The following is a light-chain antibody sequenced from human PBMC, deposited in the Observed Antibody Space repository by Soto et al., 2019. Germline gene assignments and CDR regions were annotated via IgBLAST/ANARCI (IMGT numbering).Light chain of an antibody. V-gene: IGKV3D-20*02. CDR1: QSVSSSY. CDR3: QQRSNWPPSIT. J-gene: IGKJ5*01. CDR2: DAS. Sequence: IGLTQSPGTLSLSPGERATLSCRASQSVSSSYLAWYQQKPGQAPRLLIYDASDRATGIPARFSGSGSGTDFTLTISSLEPEDFAVYYCQQRSNWPPSITFGQGTRLEI.